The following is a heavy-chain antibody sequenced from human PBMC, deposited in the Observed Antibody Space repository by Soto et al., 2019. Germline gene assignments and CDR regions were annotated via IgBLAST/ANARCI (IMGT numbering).Heavy chain of an antibody. J-gene: IGHJ6*03. V-gene: IGHV3-66*01. CDR2: IYSGGST. CDR1: GFTVSSHY. Sequence: GGSLRLFCAASGFTVSSHYMSWVRQAPGKGLEWVSVIYSGGSTYYADSVKGRFTISRDNSKNTLYLQMNSLRAEDTAVYYCARDPRPREFSYYYYMDVWGKGTTVTVSS. CDR3: ARDPRPREFSYYYYMDV.